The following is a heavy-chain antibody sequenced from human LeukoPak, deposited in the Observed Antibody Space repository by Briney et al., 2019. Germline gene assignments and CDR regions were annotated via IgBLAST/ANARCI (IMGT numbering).Heavy chain of an antibody. CDR1: GFTFDTYE. D-gene: IGHD4-23*01. Sequence: PGGSLRLSCVGSGFTFDTYEMNWVRQAPGKGLEWVAVISYDGSNKYYADSVEGRFTISRDNSKNTLYLQMNSLRAEDTAVYYCAKAVVGDYYYGMDVWGQGTTVTVSS. J-gene: IGHJ6*02. CDR2: ISYDGSNK. CDR3: AKAVVGDYYYGMDV. V-gene: IGHV3-30*18.